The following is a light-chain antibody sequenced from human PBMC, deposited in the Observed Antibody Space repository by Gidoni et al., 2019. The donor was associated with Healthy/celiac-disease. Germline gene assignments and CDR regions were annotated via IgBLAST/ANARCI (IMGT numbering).Light chain of an antibody. CDR3: MQAIQSPYT. J-gene: IGKJ2*01. Sequence: DVVMTQSPLSLPVTPGEPAFMSGRSSQSLLHSNGYNYLDWYRQKPGQTPQLLIYLGSNRASGVPDRFSGSGSGTDFTLKISRVEAEDVGVYYCMQAIQSPYTFGQXTKLEIK. CDR2: LGS. V-gene: IGKV2-28*01. CDR1: QSLLHSNGYNY.